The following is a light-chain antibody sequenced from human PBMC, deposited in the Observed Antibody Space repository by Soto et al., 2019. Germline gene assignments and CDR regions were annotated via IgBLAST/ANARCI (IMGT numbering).Light chain of an antibody. CDR1: HSVSSR. J-gene: IGKJ4*01. CDR2: GAS. CDR3: QHYTNWPLT. V-gene: IGKV3-15*01. Sequence: EIVMTQSPATLSVSPGERATLSCRASHSVSSRLAWYQQKPCQAPRLLIYGASTRATGLPARLRGSGSGTEFTLTISSLQSEDFAVYYCQHYTNWPLTFGGGTKVEIK.